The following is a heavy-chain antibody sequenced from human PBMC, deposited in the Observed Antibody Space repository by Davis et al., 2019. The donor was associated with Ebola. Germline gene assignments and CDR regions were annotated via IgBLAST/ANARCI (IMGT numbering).Heavy chain of an antibody. CDR1: GFTFSSYG. Sequence: PGGSLRLSCAASGFTFSSYGMHWVRQAPGKGLEWVAFIRYDGSNKYYADSVKGRFTISRDNSKNTLYLQMNSLRAEDTAVYYCAKDLWGSSWYGGDYWGQGTLVTVSS. V-gene: IGHV3-30*02. D-gene: IGHD6-13*01. CDR3: AKDLWGSSWYGGDY. J-gene: IGHJ4*02. CDR2: IRYDGSNK.